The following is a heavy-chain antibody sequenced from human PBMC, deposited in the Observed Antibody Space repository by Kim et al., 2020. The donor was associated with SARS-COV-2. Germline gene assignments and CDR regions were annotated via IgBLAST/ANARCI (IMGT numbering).Heavy chain of an antibody. D-gene: IGHD3-9*01. J-gene: IGHJ6*03. Sequence: ASVKVSCKASGYTFTSYAMNWVRQAPGQGLEWMGWINTNTGNPTYAQGFTGRFVFSLDTSVSTAYLQISSLKAEDTAVYYCARYYIWRIGGSNYYYYMDVWGKGTTVTVSS. CDR1: GYTFTSYA. CDR3: ARYYIWRIGGSNYYYYMDV. V-gene: IGHV7-4-1*02. CDR2: INTNTGNP.